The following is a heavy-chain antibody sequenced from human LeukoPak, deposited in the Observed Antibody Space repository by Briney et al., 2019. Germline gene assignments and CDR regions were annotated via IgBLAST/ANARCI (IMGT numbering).Heavy chain of an antibody. CDR3: ARMVMITFGGVVVENKPFDY. Sequence: KSSETLSLTCTVSGGSISSGSYYWGWLRQPPGKGLEWPGIIYYSGSTYYNPSLKSRGAISVDTSKNQFSLKLSSVTAADTAVYYCARMVMITFGGVVVENKPFDYWGQGTLVTVSS. CDR2: IYYSGST. J-gene: IGHJ4*02. V-gene: IGHV4-39*01. D-gene: IGHD3-16*02. CDR1: GGSISSGSYY.